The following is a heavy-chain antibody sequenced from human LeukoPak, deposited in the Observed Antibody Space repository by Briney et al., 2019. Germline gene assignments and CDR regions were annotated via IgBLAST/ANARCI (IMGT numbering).Heavy chain of an antibody. CDR2: ISSSGGST. Sequence: GGSLRLSCAVSGFTFRNYAMSWVSQAPGKGLEWVSVISSSGGSTYYADSVKGRFTISRDTSKNTLYLQMNSLRAEDTAVYYCAEDESSGYYYFDHWGQGTLVTVSS. J-gene: IGHJ4*02. D-gene: IGHD3-22*01. V-gene: IGHV3-23*01. CDR1: GFTFRNYA. CDR3: AEDESSGYYYFDH.